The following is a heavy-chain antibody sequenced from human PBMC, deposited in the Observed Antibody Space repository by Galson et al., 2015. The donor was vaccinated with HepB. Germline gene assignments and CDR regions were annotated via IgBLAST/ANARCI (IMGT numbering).Heavy chain of an antibody. Sequence: SVKVSCKASGYTFTSYYMHWVRQAPGQGLEWMGIINPSGGSTSYAQKFQGRVTMTRDTSTSTVYMELSSLRSEDTAVYYCARERNYYDSSGYYWGGDYYYYYGMDVWGQGTTVTVSS. D-gene: IGHD3-22*01. CDR3: ARERNYYDSSGYYWGGDYYYYYGMDV. CDR1: GYTFTSYY. J-gene: IGHJ6*02. V-gene: IGHV1-46*01. CDR2: INPSGGST.